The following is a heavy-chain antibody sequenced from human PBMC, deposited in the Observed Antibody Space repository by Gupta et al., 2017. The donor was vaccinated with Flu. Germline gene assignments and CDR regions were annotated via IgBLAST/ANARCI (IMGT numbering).Heavy chain of an antibody. J-gene: IGHJ4*02. CDR1: GFTFSSYE. V-gene: IGHV3-48*03. Sequence: EVQLVESGGGLVQLGGSLRLAWPAPGFTFSSYEMSWGRQAPGRGLEWVSFISSSASTYYGDPVRGRFTISRDNAKNSLYLQMSGLRDEDTAVYYCARGHWDNWGQGTLVTVSS. CDR2: ISSSAST. CDR3: ARGHWDN.